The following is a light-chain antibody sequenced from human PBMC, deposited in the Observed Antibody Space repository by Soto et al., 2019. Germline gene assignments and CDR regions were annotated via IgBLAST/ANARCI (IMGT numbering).Light chain of an antibody. J-gene: IGLJ3*02. Sequence: QSVLTQPPSASGTPGQRVTISCSGSSSNIGSNTVNWYQQIPGTAPKLLIYNNNQRPSGVPDRFSGSKSGTSASLAISGLQSEDEADYYCAARDDSLNGWVFGGGTKLTVL. CDR1: SSNIGSNT. CDR2: NNN. V-gene: IGLV1-44*01. CDR3: AARDDSLNGWV.